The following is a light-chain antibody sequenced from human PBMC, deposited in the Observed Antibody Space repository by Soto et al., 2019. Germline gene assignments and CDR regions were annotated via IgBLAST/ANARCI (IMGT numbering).Light chain of an antibody. CDR2: DAY. CDR1: QSVTSD. Sequence: EIVMTQSPATLSVSPGEGATLSCRASQSVTSDLAWYQQKPGQAPRLLIYDAYTRATGVPARFSGSGSGTAFTLTNSSLQSEDFAVYYCQQYYNWPPGTFGQGTKVEVK. V-gene: IGKV3-15*01. CDR3: QQYYNWPPGT. J-gene: IGKJ1*01.